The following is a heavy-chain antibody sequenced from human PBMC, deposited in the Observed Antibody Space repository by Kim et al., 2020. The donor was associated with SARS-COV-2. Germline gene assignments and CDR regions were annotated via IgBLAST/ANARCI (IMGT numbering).Heavy chain of an antibody. Sequence: GGSLRLSCAASGFTFSSYSMNWVRQAPGKGLEWVSSISSSSSYIYYADSVKGRFTISRDNAKNSLYLQMNSLRAEDTAVYYCAREGGRDSSGHYRGYWGQGHLVPVPS. D-gene: IGHD3-22*01. CDR3: AREGGRDSSGHYRGY. J-gene: IGHJ1*01. V-gene: IGHV3-21*01. CDR2: ISSSSSYI. CDR1: GFTFSSYS.